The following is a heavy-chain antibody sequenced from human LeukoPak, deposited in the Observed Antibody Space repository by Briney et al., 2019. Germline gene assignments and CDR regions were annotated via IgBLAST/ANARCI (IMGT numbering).Heavy chain of an antibody. CDR1: GGSISSYY. CDR2: IYTSGST. CDR3: AREYYYDSSGYLNWFDP. D-gene: IGHD3-22*01. J-gene: IGHJ5*02. V-gene: IGHV4-4*07. Sequence: SETQSLTCTVSGGSISSYYWSWIRQPAGKGLEWIGRIYTSGSTNYNPSLKSRVTMSVDTSKNQFSLKLSSVTAADTAVYYCAREYYYDSSGYLNWFDPWGQGTLVTVSS.